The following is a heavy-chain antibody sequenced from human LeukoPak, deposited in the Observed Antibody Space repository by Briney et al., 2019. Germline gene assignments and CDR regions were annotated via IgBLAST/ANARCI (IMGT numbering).Heavy chain of an antibody. V-gene: IGHV4-34*01. CDR2: INHSGST. D-gene: IGHD2-2*01. Sequence: SETLSLTCAVYGGSFSGYYWSWIRQPPGKGLEWIGEINHSGSTNYSPSLKSRVTISVDTSMNQFSLKLSSVTAADTAVYYCARSDIVVVPAATGLAYWGQGTLVTVSS. CDR1: GGSFSGYY. J-gene: IGHJ4*02. CDR3: ARSDIVVVPAATGLAY.